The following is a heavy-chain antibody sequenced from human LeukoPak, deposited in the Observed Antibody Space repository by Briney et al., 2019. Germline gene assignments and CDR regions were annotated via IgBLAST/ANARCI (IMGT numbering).Heavy chain of an antibody. D-gene: IGHD3-22*01. J-gene: IGHJ1*01. V-gene: IGHV1-18*01. CDR2: ISAYNGNT. CDR3: ASDVDYYDSSGQGFQH. Sequence: ASVKVSCKASGYTFTSYGISWVRQAPGQGLEWMGWISAYNGNTNYAQKLQGRVTMTTDTYTSTAHMELRRLRSDDTAVYYCASDVDYYDSSGQGFQHWGQGTLVTVSS. CDR1: GYTFTSYG.